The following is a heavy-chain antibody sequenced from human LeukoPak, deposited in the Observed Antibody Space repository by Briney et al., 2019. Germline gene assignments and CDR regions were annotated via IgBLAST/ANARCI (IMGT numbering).Heavy chain of an antibody. D-gene: IGHD2-2*02. Sequence: SETLSLTCTVSGGSISSHYWSWIRQPPGRGLEWIGHISYSGSTDYNPSLKSRVTISVDTSRNQFSLTLSSVTAADTAVYYCARAADCISTRCFTSKYFAYWGQGTLVPVSS. CDR1: GGSISSHY. V-gene: IGHV4-59*11. CDR2: ISYSGST. CDR3: ARAADCISTRCFTSKYFAY. J-gene: IGHJ4*02.